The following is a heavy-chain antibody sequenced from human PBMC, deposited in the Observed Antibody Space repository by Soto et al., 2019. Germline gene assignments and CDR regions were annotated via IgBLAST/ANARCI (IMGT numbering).Heavy chain of an antibody. J-gene: IGHJ4*02. V-gene: IGHV1-46*01. CDR2: INPSGGST. CDR3: ARADYYDRSGFYYEC. CDR1: GYIFTNHY. Sequence: QVQLVQSGAEVKKPGASVKVSCKASGYIFTNHYIHWVRQAPGQGLEWMGIINPSGGSTNYLQKFQGRITMTRDTSTSTVYMELSSLRSEDTAVYCCARADYYDRSGFYYECWGQGTLVPVSS. D-gene: IGHD3-22*01.